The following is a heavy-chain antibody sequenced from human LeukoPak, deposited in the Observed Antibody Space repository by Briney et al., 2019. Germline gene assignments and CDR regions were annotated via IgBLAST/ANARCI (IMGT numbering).Heavy chain of an antibody. CDR2: IKQDGSEK. CDR1: GFTFSSYW. V-gene: IGHV3-7*01. D-gene: IGHD2-15*01. J-gene: IGHJ4*02. Sequence: SGGSLRLSCAASGFTFSSYWMSWVRQAPGKGLEWVANIKQDGSEKYYVDSVKGRFTISRDNAKNSLYLQMNSLRAEDTAVYYCARDLGSWGYCSGGSCYPSGVDYWGQGTLVTVSS. CDR3: ARDLGSWGYCSGGSCYPSGVDY.